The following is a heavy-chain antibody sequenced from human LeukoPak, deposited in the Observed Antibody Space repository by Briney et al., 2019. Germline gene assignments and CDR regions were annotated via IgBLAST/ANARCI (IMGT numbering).Heavy chain of an antibody. CDR2: IIPIFGTA. V-gene: IGHV1-69*13. CDR3: ARDRRRDYYGSGSYYNFDY. D-gene: IGHD3-10*01. Sequence: ASVKVSCKASGYTFTSYGISWVRQAPGQGLEWMGGIIPIFGTANYAQKFQGRVTITADESTSTAYMELSSLRSEDTAVYYCARDRRRDYYGSGSYYNFDYWGQGTLVTVSS. J-gene: IGHJ4*02. CDR1: GYTFTSYG.